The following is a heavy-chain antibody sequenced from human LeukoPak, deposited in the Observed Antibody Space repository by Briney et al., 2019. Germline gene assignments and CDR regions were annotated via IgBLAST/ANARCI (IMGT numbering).Heavy chain of an antibody. J-gene: IGHJ4*02. D-gene: IGHD5-18*01. CDR1: GGSFSGYY. CDR2: INHSGST. V-gene: IGHV4-34*01. Sequence: PSETLSLTCAVYGGSFSGYYWSWIRQPPGKGLEWIGEINHSGSTNYNPSLKSRVTISVDTSKNQFSLKLSSVTAADTAVYYCARADTAMVQPHFDYWGQGTLVTVSS. CDR3: ARADTAMVQPHFDY.